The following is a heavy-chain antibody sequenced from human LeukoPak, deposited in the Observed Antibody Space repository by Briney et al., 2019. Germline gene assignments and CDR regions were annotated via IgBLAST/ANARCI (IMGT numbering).Heavy chain of an antibody. CDR3: ARGGAAAGMSEWFDP. CDR1: GGSISSYY. V-gene: IGHV4-59*01. J-gene: IGHJ5*02. Sequence: SETLSLTCTVSGGSISSYYWSWIRQPPGKGLEWIGYIYYSGSTNYNPSLKSRVTISVDTSKNQFSLKLSSVTAADTAVYYCARGGAAAGMSEWFDPWGQGTLVTVSS. D-gene: IGHD6-13*01. CDR2: IYYSGST.